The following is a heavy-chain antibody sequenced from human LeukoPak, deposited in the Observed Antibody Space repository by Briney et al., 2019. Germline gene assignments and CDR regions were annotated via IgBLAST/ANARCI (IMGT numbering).Heavy chain of an antibody. CDR3: AILGIFGVVIDY. V-gene: IGHV1-46*01. J-gene: IGHJ4*02. CDR2: INPNGGST. Sequence: GASVKVSCKTSGYTFTKYYMHWVRQAPGQGLEWMGIINPNGGSTTYAQKFQGRVTMTGDTSTSTVYMELSSLRSEDTAAYYCAILGIFGVVIDYWGQGTLVTVSS. D-gene: IGHD3-3*01. CDR1: GYTFTKYY.